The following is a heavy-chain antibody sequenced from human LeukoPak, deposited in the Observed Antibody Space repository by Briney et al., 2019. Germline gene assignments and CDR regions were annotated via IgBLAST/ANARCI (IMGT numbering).Heavy chain of an antibody. CDR1: GFTFSSYS. CDR2: ISSSSSYI. J-gene: IGHJ4*02. Sequence: GGSLRLSCAASGFTFSSYSMNWVRQAPGKGLEWVSSISSSSSYIYYADSVKGRFTISRDNAKNSLYLQMNSLGAEDTAVYYCAREISSLTTVTTSAHFDYWGQGTLVTVSS. D-gene: IGHD4-17*01. CDR3: AREISSLTTVTTSAHFDY. V-gene: IGHV3-21*01.